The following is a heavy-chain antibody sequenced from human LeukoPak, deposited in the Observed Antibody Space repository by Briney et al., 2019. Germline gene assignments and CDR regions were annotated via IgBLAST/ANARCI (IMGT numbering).Heavy chain of an antibody. D-gene: IGHD2-15*01. Sequence: SETLSLTCIVSGDSISSYYWSWIRQPPGRGLEWIGYIYYSGSTNYNPSLKSRVTISVDTSKNQVSLKLSSVAPADTAVYYCARGARYCSGGSCLDYWGQGTLITVSS. CDR1: GDSISSYY. CDR2: IYYSGST. V-gene: IGHV4-59*01. J-gene: IGHJ4*02. CDR3: ARGARYCSGGSCLDY.